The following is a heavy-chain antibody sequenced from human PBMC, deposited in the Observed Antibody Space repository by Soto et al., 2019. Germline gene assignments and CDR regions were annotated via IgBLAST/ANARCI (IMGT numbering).Heavy chain of an antibody. CDR1: GGTFSSYT. J-gene: IGHJ4*02. D-gene: IGHD3-3*01. CDR3: ARDLDADDY. CDR2: IIPILDIA. Sequence: QVQLVQSGAEVKKPGSSVKVSCKASGGTFSSYTISWVRQAPGQGLEWMGRIIPILDIATYAQKFQGRVTXXADKSTSTAYMELSSLTSEDTAVYYCARDLDADDYWGQGTLVTVSS. V-gene: IGHV1-69*08.